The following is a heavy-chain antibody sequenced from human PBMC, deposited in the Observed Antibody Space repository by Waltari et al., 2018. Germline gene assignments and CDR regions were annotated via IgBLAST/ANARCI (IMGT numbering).Heavy chain of an antibody. CDR2: IYHNGGT. J-gene: IGHJ4*02. CDR1: GGSLSRSSYY. Sequence: QLQLQESGPGLVKPSETLSLTCLFSGGSLSRSSYYWGWIRQPPGKGLEWIGSIYHNGGTLYNPSLQSRVTISIDTSKNQFSLKLTSVTAADTAVYYCANYRSGTMEDYWGQGTLVTVSS. D-gene: IGHD3-10*01. CDR3: ANYRSGTMEDY. V-gene: IGHV4-39*01.